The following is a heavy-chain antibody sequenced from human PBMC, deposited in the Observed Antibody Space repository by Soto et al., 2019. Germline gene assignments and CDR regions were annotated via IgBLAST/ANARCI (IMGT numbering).Heavy chain of an antibody. V-gene: IGHV4-30-4*01. CDR3: ARELRCSGRYYGMDV. J-gene: IGHJ6*02. Sequence: SETLSLTCTVSGGSISTGDYYWSCIRQPPGKGLEWIGYIYYSGSTYYNPSLKSRVTISVDTSKNQFSLKLSSVTAADTAVYYCARELRCSGRYYGMDVWGQGTTVTVSS. CDR1: GGSISTGDYY. D-gene: IGHD3-16*01. CDR2: IYYSGST.